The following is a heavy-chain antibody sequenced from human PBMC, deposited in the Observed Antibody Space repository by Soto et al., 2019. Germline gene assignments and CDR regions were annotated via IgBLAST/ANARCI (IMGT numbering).Heavy chain of an antibody. V-gene: IGHV3-30-3*01. Sequence: QVQLVESGGGVVQPGRSLRLSCAASGFTFSSYAMHWVRQAPGKGLEWVAVISYDGSNKYYADSVKGRFTISRDNSKDTLYLQMNSRRAEDTAVYYGARDDQLALDYWGQGTLVTVSS. CDR3: ARDDQLALDY. D-gene: IGHD2-2*01. CDR2: ISYDGSNK. CDR1: GFTFSSYA. J-gene: IGHJ4*02.